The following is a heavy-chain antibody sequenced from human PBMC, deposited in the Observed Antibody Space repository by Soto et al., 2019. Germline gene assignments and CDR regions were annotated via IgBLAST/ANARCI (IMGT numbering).Heavy chain of an antibody. J-gene: IGHJ3*02. CDR3: AKDLDGDYVGGAFDI. D-gene: IGHD4-17*01. CDR1: GFTFSSYG. Sequence: QVQLVESGGGVVQPGRSLRLSCAASGFTFSSYGMHWVRQAPGKGLEWVAVISYDGSNKYYADSVKGRFTISRDNSKNTRYLQMSSLRAEDTAVYYCAKDLDGDYVGGAFDIWGQGTMVTVSS. V-gene: IGHV3-30*18. CDR2: ISYDGSNK.